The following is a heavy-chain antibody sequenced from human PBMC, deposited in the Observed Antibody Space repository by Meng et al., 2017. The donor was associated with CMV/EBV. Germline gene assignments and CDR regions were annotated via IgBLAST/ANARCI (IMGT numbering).Heavy chain of an antibody. V-gene: IGHV3-23*03. J-gene: IGHJ4*02. D-gene: IGHD1-26*01. CDR3: AKDRGSYYDY. CDR1: GFTFSSYA. Sequence: GESLKISCAASGFTFSSYAMSWVRQAPGKGLKWVSVIYSGGSSTYYADSVKGRFTISRDNSKNTLYLQMNSLRAEDTAVYYCAKDRGSYYDYWGQGTLVTVSS. CDR2: IYSGGSST.